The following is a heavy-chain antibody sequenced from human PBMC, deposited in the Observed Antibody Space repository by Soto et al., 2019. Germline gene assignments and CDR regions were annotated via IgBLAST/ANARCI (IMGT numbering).Heavy chain of an antibody. CDR2: IYHSGGT. V-gene: IGHV4-30-2*01. CDR3: ARDSLTGYYFDY. Sequence: QLQLQESGSGLVKPSQTLSLTCAVSGGSISSGGYSWNWIRQPPGKGLEWIGYIYHSGGTYYNPSHKSRVAISVDKSKNQFSLKLSSVTAADTAVYYCARDSLTGYYFDYWGQGMLVTVSS. J-gene: IGHJ4*02. CDR1: GGSISSGGYS. D-gene: IGHD3-9*01.